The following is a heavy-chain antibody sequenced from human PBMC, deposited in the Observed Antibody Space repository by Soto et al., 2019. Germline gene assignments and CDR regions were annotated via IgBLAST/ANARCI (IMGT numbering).Heavy chain of an antibody. Sequence: SETLSLTRTVSGGSISSYYWSWIRQPPGEGLEWIGYIYYSGSTNYNPSLKSRVTISVDTSKNQFSLKLSSVTAADTAVYYCGRATYYDILTGVFFDYWGQGTLVTVSS. CDR1: GGSISSYY. CDR3: GRATYYDILTGVFFDY. V-gene: IGHV4-59*01. D-gene: IGHD3-9*01. J-gene: IGHJ4*02. CDR2: IYYSGST.